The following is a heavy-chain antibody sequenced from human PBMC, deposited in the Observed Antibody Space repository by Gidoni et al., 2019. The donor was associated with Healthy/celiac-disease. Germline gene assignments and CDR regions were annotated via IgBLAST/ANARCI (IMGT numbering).Heavy chain of an antibody. CDR1: GGSISSGGYY. J-gene: IGHJ4*02. CDR2: IYYSGRT. V-gene: IGHV4-31*03. CDR3: ARVLIQLCLYDY. Sequence: QVQLQESGPGLVKPSQTLSLTCTVSGGSISSGGYYWSWIRQHPGKGLEGIGYIYYSGRTYYNPSLTCRVTISVATSKNQFSLKLSSVTAADTAVYYCARVLIQLCLYDYWGQGTLVTVSS. D-gene: IGHD5-18*01.